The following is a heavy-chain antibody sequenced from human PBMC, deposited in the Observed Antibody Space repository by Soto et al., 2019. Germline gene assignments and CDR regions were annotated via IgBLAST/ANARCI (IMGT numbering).Heavy chain of an antibody. Sequence: WGSLIVSCTAHGFPFSIYTMHWLRRAPGKGVDWAGIISFDGSSKYYADWLNGLIVISRDNSKDSLYLQMDTLRPDDTAIYYCPRDTVTSLTPYQGFYYYGMDVWGQGTTVPVSS. V-gene: IGHV3-30*09. CDR3: PRDTVTSLTPYQGFYYYGMDV. D-gene: IGHD2-2*01. CDR2: ISFDGSSK. J-gene: IGHJ6*01. CDR1: GFPFSIYT.